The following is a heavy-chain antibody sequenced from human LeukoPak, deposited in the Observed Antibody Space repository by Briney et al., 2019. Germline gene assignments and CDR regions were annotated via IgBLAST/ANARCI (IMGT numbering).Heavy chain of an antibody. Sequence: GGSLRLSCAASRFTFSSSAMSWVRQAPGKGLEWVSAISNNGGYTYYADSVQGRFTISRDNSKSTLCLQMNSLRAEDTAVYYCAKQLGYCSDGSCYFPYRGQGTLVTVSS. D-gene: IGHD2-15*01. V-gene: IGHV3-23*01. CDR2: ISNNGGYT. CDR1: RFTFSSSA. J-gene: IGHJ4*02. CDR3: AKQLGYCSDGSCYFPY.